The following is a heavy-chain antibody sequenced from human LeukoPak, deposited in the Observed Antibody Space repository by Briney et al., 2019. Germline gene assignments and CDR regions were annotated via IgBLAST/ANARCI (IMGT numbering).Heavy chain of an antibody. CDR3: ASKRGYSYGLDY. D-gene: IGHD5-18*01. J-gene: IGHJ4*02. Sequence: ASVTVSCKASGGTFSSYAISWVRQAPGQGLEWMGGIIPIFGTANYAQKFQGRVTITADESTSTGYMELSSLRSEDTAVYYCASKRGYSYGLDYWGQGTLVTVSS. CDR2: IIPIFGTA. CDR1: GGTFSSYA. V-gene: IGHV1-69*13.